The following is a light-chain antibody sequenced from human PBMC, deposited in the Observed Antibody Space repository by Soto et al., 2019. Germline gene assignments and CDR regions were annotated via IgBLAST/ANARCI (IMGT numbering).Light chain of an antibody. CDR1: QSVCSN. CDR3: QQYNNWPPDRT. V-gene: IGKV3-15*01. Sequence: EIVMTQSPATLSVSPGERATLSCRASQSVCSNLAWYQQKPGQAPRLLIDGASTRATGIPARFSGSGSGTEFPLTISSLQSEDFAIYFCQQYNNWPPDRTFGQGTKVEIK. J-gene: IGKJ1*01. CDR2: GAS.